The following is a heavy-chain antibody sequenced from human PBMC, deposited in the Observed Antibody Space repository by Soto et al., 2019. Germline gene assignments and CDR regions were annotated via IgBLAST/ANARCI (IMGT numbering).Heavy chain of an antibody. Sequence: QVQLVESGGGVVQPGRSLRLSCAASGFTFSSYAMHWVRQAPGKGLEWVAVISYDGSNKYYADSVKGRFTISRDNSKNTLYLQMNSLRAEDTAVYYCARVIGQWLVRGGAFDIWGQGTMVTVSS. CDR3: ARVIGQWLVRGGAFDI. CDR1: GFTFSSYA. D-gene: IGHD6-19*01. J-gene: IGHJ3*02. CDR2: ISYDGSNK. V-gene: IGHV3-30-3*01.